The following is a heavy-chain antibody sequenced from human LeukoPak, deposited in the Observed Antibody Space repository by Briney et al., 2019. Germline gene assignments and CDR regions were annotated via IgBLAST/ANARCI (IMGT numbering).Heavy chain of an antibody. CDR1: RHTFSTYG. V-gene: IGHV1-18*01. D-gene: IGHD6-13*01. CDR2: ISAYDGNA. J-gene: IGHJ6*03. Sequence: ASVKVSCKASRHTFSTYGISWVRQSPRHELEWRGWISAYDGNANYAQELQGRVTMTTDTYTSAAYMELRSLRSDDTAVYYCARDAGIAAAGTYVSYFMDVWGKGTTVTVSS. CDR3: ARDAGIAAAGTYVSYFMDV.